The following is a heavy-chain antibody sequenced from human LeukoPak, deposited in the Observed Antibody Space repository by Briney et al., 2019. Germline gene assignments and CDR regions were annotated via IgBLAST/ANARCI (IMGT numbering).Heavy chain of an antibody. J-gene: IGHJ4*02. CDR3: ATAEQLV. Sequence: GASVKVSCRVSGDTLTEISIHWVRQTPGKGLEWMGGLHPEDHGVIYAQKFQGRVTMTEDSSTDTAYMDLRSLRSEDTAVYYCATAEQLVWGQGTLVTVSS. V-gene: IGHV1-24*01. CDR2: LHPEDHGV. CDR1: GDTLTEIS. D-gene: IGHD6-6*01.